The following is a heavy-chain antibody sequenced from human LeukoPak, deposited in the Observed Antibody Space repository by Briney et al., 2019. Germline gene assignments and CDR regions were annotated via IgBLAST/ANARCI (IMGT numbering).Heavy chain of an antibody. V-gene: IGHV2-5*01. D-gene: IGHD3-10*01. CDR3: AHKGRGSGSYTM. Sequence: SGPTLVKPTQTLTLTCTFSGFSLSTAGVGVGWIRQPPGKALEWLAVTYWNNDKSYSPSLKSRLTITKDTSKNQVVLIMTNMDPVDTATYYCAHKGRGSGSYTMWGQGTLVTVSS. CDR1: GFSLSTAGVG. J-gene: IGHJ4*02. CDR2: TYWNNDK.